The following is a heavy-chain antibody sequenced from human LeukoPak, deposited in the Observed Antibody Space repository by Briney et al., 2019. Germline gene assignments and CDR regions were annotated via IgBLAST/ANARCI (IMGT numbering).Heavy chain of an antibody. V-gene: IGHV3-23*01. J-gene: IGHJ4*02. CDR3: AKDFKSYDILTGFDY. CDR2: ISGSGGST. D-gene: IGHD3-9*01. CDR1: GFTFSSYA. Sequence: PGGSLRLSCAASGFTFSSYAMSCVRQAPGKGLEWVSAISGSGGSTYYADSVKGRFTISRDNSKNTLYLQMNSLRAEDTAVYYCAKDFKSYDILTGFDYWGQGTLVTVSS.